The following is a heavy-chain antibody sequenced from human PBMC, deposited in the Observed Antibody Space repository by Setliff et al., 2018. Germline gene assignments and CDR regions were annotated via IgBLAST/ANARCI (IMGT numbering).Heavy chain of an antibody. CDR3: AKYTEYYYDRSGYHYISEYFQH. V-gene: IGHV3-23*01. CDR1: GFTFSSYA. CDR2: ISNSGSGGRT. Sequence: PGGSLRLSCAASGFTFSSYAMTWVRQAPGKGLEWVSGISNSGSGGRTFYADSGQGRFTISRDNSKNTLYMQMSSLRAEDTAVYYCAKYTEYYYDRSGYHYISEYFQHWGQGTLVTVSS. D-gene: IGHD3-22*01. J-gene: IGHJ1*01.